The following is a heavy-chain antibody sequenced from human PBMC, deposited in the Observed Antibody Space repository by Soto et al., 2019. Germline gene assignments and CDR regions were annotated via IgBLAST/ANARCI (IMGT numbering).Heavy chain of an antibody. Sequence: QVQLVQSGAEVKKPGASVKVSCKASGYTFTGYYMHWVRQAPGQGLEWMGWINPNSGGTNYAQKFQGWVTMTRDTSISTAYMELSRLRSDDTAVYYCARDRGSSSGDADNAFDIWGQGTMVTVSS. J-gene: IGHJ3*02. CDR2: INPNSGGT. CDR3: ARDRGSSSGDADNAFDI. CDR1: GYTFTGYY. D-gene: IGHD6-6*01. V-gene: IGHV1-2*04.